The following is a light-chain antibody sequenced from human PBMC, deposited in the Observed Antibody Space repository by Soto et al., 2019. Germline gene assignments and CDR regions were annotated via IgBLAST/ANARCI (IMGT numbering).Light chain of an antibody. Sequence: DIQMTQSPSTLSASVGDRVTIACRASQSISDWLAWYQQKPGQAHKFLIYKASNLESGVPPRFSGSRSGTELTLTLSSMQPDDFATTYCQQYDTYPTTFGQGTKVEIK. V-gene: IGKV1-5*03. J-gene: IGKJ1*01. CDR2: KAS. CDR1: QSISDW. CDR3: QQYDTYPTT.